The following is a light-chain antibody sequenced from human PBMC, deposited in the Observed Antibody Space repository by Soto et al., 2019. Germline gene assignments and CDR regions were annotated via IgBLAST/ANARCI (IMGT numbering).Light chain of an antibody. CDR2: EAS. V-gene: IGKV1-5*01. CDR1: QDINSY. J-gene: IGKJ1*01. Sequence: DIQMTQSPSSLSASVVDRVTITCRASQDINSYLAWYQQKPGKAPNLLIYEASILQRGVPSRFSGSGSGTEFTLTISSLQPDDFATYYCQQYNSYSRTFGQGTKVDI. CDR3: QQYNSYSRT.